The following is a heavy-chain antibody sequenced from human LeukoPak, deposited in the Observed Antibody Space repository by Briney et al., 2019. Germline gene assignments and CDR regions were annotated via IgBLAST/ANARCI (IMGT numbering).Heavy chain of an antibody. V-gene: IGHV3-53*01. J-gene: IGHJ4*02. CDR2: IYSGGST. Sequence: GGSLRLSCAASGFTVSSNYMSWVRQAPGKGLEWVSVIYSGGSTYYADSVKGRFTISRDNSKNTLFLHMNSLRAEDTAVYYCARAIVGATGSDYWGQGTLVTVSS. CDR3: ARAIVGATGSDY. D-gene: IGHD1-26*01. CDR1: GFTVSSNY.